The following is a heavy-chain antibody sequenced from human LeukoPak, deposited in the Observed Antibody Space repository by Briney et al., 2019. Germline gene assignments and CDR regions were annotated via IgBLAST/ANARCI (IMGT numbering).Heavy chain of an antibody. V-gene: IGHV1-2*02. Sequence: GASVKVSCKASGYTFTGYYMHWVRQAPGQGLEWMGWINPNSGGTNYAQKFQGRVTMTRDTSISTAYMELSRLRSEDTAVYYCARDTDYGPHYYYGMDVWGQGTTVTVSS. CDR3: ARDTDYGPHYYYGMDV. CDR2: INPNSGGT. J-gene: IGHJ6*02. D-gene: IGHD4-17*01. CDR1: GYTFTGYY.